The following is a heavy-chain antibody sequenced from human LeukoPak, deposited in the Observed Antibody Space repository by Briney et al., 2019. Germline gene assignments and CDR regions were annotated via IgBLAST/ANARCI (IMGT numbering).Heavy chain of an antibody. V-gene: IGHV4-31*03. CDR1: GGSISSGGYY. Sequence: SETLSLTCTVSGGSISSGGYYWSWIRQHPGKGLEWIGYIYYSGSTYYNPSLKSRVTISVDASKNQFSLKLSSVTAADTAVYYCARAYDFNWFDPWGQGTLVTVSS. CDR2: IYYSGST. J-gene: IGHJ5*02. CDR3: ARAYDFNWFDP. D-gene: IGHD3-3*01.